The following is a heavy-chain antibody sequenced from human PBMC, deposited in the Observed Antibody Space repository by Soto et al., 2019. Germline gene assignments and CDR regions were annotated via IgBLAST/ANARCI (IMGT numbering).Heavy chain of an antibody. J-gene: IGHJ4*02. CDR2: IGTSGSFT. CDR3: ARDWSYSFDY. Sequence: PGGSLRLSCAAAGFTCIDHTRNWVRQAPGKGLEWISYIGTSGSFTSYADSVKGRFTISRDNAKNSLFLQMNSLRAEDTAVYYCARDWSYSFDYWGQGALVTVSS. V-gene: IGHV3-21*05. D-gene: IGHD4-4*01. CDR1: GFTCIDHT.